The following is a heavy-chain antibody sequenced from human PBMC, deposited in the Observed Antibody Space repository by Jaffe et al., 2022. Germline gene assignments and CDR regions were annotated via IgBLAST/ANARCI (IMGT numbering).Heavy chain of an antibody. V-gene: IGHV1-2*06. CDR3: ARDFYDFWSGYYAPFRREYYFDY. CDR2: INPNSGGT. J-gene: IGHJ4*02. Sequence: QVQLVQSGAEVKKPGASVKVSCKASGYTFTGYYMHWVRQAPGQGLEWMGRINPNSGGTNYAQKFQGRVTMTRDTSISTAYMELSRLRSDDTAVYYCARDFYDFWSGYYAPFRREYYFDYWGQGTLVTVSS. CDR1: GYTFTGYY. D-gene: IGHD3-3*01.